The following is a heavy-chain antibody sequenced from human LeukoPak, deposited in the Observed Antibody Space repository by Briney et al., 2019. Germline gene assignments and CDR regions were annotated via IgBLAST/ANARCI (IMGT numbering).Heavy chain of an antibody. Sequence: SVKVSCKASGGTFSSYAISWVRQAPGQGLEWMGGIIPIFGTANYAQKFQGRVTITADESTSTAYMELSSLRSEDTVVYYCAREERNGGYLADNWGQGTLVTVSS. V-gene: IGHV1-69*13. CDR1: GGTFSSYA. CDR3: AREERNGGYLADN. D-gene: IGHD3-10*01. J-gene: IGHJ4*02. CDR2: IIPIFGTA.